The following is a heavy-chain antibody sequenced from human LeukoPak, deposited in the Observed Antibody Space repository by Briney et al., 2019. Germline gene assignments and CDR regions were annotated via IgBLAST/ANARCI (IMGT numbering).Heavy chain of an antibody. D-gene: IGHD7-27*01. CDR1: GGSISSGSYY. J-gene: IGHJ2*01. CDR3: ARDTPGDLRYLGWYFDL. Sequence: SQTLSLTCTVSGGSISSGSYYWSWIRQPAGKGLEWIGRIYTSGSTNYNPSLKSRVTISVDRSKNQFSLKLSSVTAVDTAVYYCARDTPGDLRYLGWYFDLWGRGTLVTVSS. CDR2: IYTSGST. V-gene: IGHV4-61*02.